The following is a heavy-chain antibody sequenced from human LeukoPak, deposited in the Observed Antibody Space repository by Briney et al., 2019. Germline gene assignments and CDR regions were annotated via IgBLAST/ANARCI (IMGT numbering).Heavy chain of an antibody. CDR2: IYYSGST. D-gene: IGHD2-2*01. CDR3: ARHFVVVPPLDAFDI. J-gene: IGHJ3*02. V-gene: IGHV4-59*08. Sequence: PSETLSLTCTVSGGSISSYYWSWIRQPPGKGLEWIGYIYYSGSTNYNPSLKSRDTISVDTSKNQFSLKLSSVTAADTAVYYCARHFVVVPPLDAFDIWGQGTMVTVSS. CDR1: GGSISSYY.